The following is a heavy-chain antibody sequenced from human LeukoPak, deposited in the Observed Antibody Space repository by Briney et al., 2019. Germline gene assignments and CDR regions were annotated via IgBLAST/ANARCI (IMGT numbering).Heavy chain of an antibody. D-gene: IGHD5-12*01. Sequence: ETLSLTCTVSGGSISSYYWSWIRQPPGKGLEWIGYIYYSGSTNYNPSLKSRVTISVDTSKNQFSLKLSSVTAADTAVYYCARDSGGYDSYFDYWGQGTLVTVSS. J-gene: IGHJ4*02. CDR1: GGSISSYY. CDR2: IYYSGST. CDR3: ARDSGGYDSYFDY. V-gene: IGHV4-59*12.